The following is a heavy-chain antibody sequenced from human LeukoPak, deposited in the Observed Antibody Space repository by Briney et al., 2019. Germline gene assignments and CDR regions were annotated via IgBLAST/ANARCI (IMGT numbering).Heavy chain of an antibody. D-gene: IGHD3-10*01. CDR2: INTGNGNT. CDR3: ARDYGSGSLHY. Sequence: ASVKVSCKASGYTFTDYAIHWVRQAPGQRLEWTGWINTGNGNTRYSQKFQDRFTITRDTSASTVYMELSSLRSEDTAVYYCARDYGSGSLHYWGQGTLVTVSS. J-gene: IGHJ4*02. CDR1: GYTFTDYA. V-gene: IGHV1-3*04.